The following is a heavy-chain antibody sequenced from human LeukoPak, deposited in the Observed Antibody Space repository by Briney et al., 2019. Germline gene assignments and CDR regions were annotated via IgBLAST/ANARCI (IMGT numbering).Heavy chain of an antibody. D-gene: IGHD2-15*01. J-gene: IGHJ4*02. Sequence: GGSLRLSCAASGFTFSSYEMNWVRQAPGKGLEWVSYISSSGSTIYYADSVKGRFTISRDNAKNSLYLQMNSLRAEDTAVYYCARAAGSGGNRYYFDYWGQGTLVTVSS. CDR2: ISSSGSTI. CDR3: ARAAGSGGNRYYFDY. V-gene: IGHV3-48*03. CDR1: GFTFSSYE.